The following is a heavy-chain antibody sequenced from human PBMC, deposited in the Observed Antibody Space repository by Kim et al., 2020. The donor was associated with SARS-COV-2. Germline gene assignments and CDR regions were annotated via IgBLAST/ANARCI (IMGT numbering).Heavy chain of an antibody. Sequence: SVKVSCKASGGTFSSYAISWVRQAPGQGLEWMGGIIPIFGTANYAQKFQGRVTITADESTSTAYMELSSLRSEDTAVYYCAKHPSGSYHSYYYYGMDVWGQGTTVTVSS. CDR1: GGTFSSYA. CDR3: AKHPSGSYHSYYYYGMDV. J-gene: IGHJ6*02. D-gene: IGHD1-26*01. CDR2: IIPIFGTA. V-gene: IGHV1-69*13.